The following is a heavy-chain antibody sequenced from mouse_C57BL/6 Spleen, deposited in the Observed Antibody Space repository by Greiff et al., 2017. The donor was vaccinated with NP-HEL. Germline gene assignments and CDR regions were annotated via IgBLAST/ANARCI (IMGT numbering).Heavy chain of an antibody. Sequence: EVQLVESGGGLVQPKGSLKLSCAASGFTFNTYAMHWVRQAPGKGLEWVARIRSKSSNYATYYADSVKDRFTISRDDSQSMLYLQMNNLKTEDTAMYYCVRSSTVVAHYAMDYWGQGTSVTVSS. CDR2: IRSKSSNYAT. CDR1: GFTFNTYA. D-gene: IGHD1-1*01. CDR3: VRSSTVVAHYAMDY. V-gene: IGHV10-3*01. J-gene: IGHJ4*01.